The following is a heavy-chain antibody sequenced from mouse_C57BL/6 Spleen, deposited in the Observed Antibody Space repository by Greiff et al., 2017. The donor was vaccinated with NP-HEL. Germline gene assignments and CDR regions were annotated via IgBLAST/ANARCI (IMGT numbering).Heavy chain of an antibody. V-gene: IGHV1-55*01. Sequence: VQLQQPGAELVKPGASVTMSCKASGYTFTSSWITWVKQRPGQGLEWIGDIYPGSGSTNYNEKFKSKATLTVDTSSSTAYMQLSSLTSEDSAVYYCARLDGYYRYFDVWGTGTTVTVSS. CDR3: ARLDGYYRYFDV. CDR2: IYPGSGST. CDR1: GYTFTSSW. J-gene: IGHJ1*03. D-gene: IGHD2-3*01.